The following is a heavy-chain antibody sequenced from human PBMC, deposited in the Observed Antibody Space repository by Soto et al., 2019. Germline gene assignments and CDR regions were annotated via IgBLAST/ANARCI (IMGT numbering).Heavy chain of an antibody. V-gene: IGHV3-30*04. CDR2: VSFDGKSA. Sequence: SRFTFSTNTMHWVRQAPDKGLEWVAAVSFDGKSAFYADSVRDRFTISRANSKKTLYLQMNSLRAEDTAVYYCARSGGNYWFDPWGQGTLVTVSS. D-gene: IGHD2-21*02. CDR1: RFTFSTNT. CDR3: ARSGGNYWFDP. J-gene: IGHJ5*02.